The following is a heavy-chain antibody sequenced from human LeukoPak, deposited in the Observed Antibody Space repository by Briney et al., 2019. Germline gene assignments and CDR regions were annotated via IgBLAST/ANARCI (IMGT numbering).Heavy chain of an antibody. CDR3: ARRAGAYSHPYDY. CDR1: AFTFSTYA. CDR2: IYSDNT. J-gene: IGHJ4*02. D-gene: IGHD4/OR15-4a*01. V-gene: IGHV3-23*05. Sequence: PGGPLRLSCAASAFTFSTYAMSWVRQAPGKGLEWVSFIYSDNTHYSDSVKGRFTISRDNSKNTLYLQMNSLRAEDTAVYYCARRAGAYSHPYDYWGQGTLVTVSS.